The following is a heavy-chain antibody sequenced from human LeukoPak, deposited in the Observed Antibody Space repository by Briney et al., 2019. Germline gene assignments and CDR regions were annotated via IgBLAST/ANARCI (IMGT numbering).Heavy chain of an antibody. CDR3: AKDGSDYYDSSGLDY. V-gene: IGHV3-30*18. Sequence: GMSLRLFCAASGFNFSSYGMHWVRQAPGEGLEWVAVISYDGSNKYYADSVKGRFTISRDNSKNTLYLQMNSLRAEDTAVYYCAKDGSDYYDSSGLDYWGQGTLVTVSS. D-gene: IGHD3-22*01. CDR1: GFNFSSYG. J-gene: IGHJ4*02. CDR2: ISYDGSNK.